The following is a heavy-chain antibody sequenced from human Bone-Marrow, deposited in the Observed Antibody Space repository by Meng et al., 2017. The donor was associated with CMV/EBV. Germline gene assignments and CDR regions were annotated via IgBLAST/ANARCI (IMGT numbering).Heavy chain of an antibody. CDR3: AKVSLLDYDFGSGSKPVY. Sequence: GESLKLSCAASGFPFSSYAMSWVRQAPGKGLEWVSAMSGSGGSTYYADPVKGGFTIPRDNSKNTLYLQMNSLRAEDTAVYYCAKVSLLDYDFGSGSKPVYWGQGTLVTVSS. J-gene: IGHJ4*02. D-gene: IGHD3-3*01. CDR2: MSGSGGST. CDR1: GFPFSSYA. V-gene: IGHV3-23*01.